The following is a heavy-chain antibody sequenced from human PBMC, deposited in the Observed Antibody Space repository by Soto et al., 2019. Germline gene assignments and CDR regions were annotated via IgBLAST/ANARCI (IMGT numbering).Heavy chain of an antibody. J-gene: IGHJ6*02. CDR1: GLTFSSYA. CDR2: ISDDGSNE. Sequence: QVPLVESGGGVVQPAKSLRLSCVVSGLTFSSYAMHWVRQTPGKGLEWVAVISDDGSNEYYADSVKGRFTISRDNSKNTVYLQMNSLRPEDTAVYYCAKETPSTYYFYGLDVWGQGTTVTVSS. CDR3: AKETPSTYYFYGLDV. V-gene: IGHV3-30*18.